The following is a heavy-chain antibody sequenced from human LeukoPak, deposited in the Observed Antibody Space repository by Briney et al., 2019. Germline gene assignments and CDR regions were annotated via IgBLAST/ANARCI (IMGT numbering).Heavy chain of an antibody. Sequence: SETLSLTCTVSGYSISSGYYWSWIRQPPGKGLEWIGEINHSGSTNYNPSLKSRVTISVDTSKNQFSLKLSSVTAADTAVYYCARQSWLLYDYWGQGTLVTVSS. CDR1: GYSISSGYY. D-gene: IGHD2-2*02. CDR2: INHSGST. J-gene: IGHJ4*02. V-gene: IGHV4-38-2*02. CDR3: ARQSWLLYDY.